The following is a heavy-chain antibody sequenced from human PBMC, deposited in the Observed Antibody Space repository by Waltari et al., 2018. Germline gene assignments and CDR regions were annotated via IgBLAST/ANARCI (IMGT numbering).Heavy chain of an antibody. CDR2: FYYSGRT. Sequence: QLQLQESGPGLVKPSETLSLTCTVSGGSISSSRYYWGWIRQPPGKGLEWIGSFYYSGRTYDNPSLKNRVTISVDTSKNQFYLKLSSVTAADTAVYYCARHDFDSSGYYSYYFDYWGQGTLVTVSS. CDR1: GGSISSSRYY. CDR3: ARHDFDSSGYYSYYFDY. D-gene: IGHD3-22*01. J-gene: IGHJ4*02. V-gene: IGHV4-39*01.